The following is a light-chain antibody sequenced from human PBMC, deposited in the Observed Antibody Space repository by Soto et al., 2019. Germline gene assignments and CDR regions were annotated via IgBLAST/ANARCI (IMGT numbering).Light chain of an antibody. V-gene: IGLV2-14*03. CDR2: DVS. Sequence: QSVLTQPASVSGSPGQSITISCTGTSSDIGSYNYVSWYQQHPGKAPKLIMYDVSNRPSGVYERFSGSKSGNTASLTISGLPAEDEAAYYCNASIITGTDVFGTGTKLTVL. J-gene: IGLJ1*01. CDR1: SSDIGSYNY. CDR3: NASIITGTDV.